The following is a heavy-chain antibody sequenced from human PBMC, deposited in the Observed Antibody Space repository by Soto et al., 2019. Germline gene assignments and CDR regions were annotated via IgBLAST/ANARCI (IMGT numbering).Heavy chain of an antibody. CDR3: ARDLSSYGSGWNDL. CDR1: GYTFTNYY. J-gene: IGHJ2*01. CDR2: INPGGGRT. Sequence: ASVKVSCKASGYTFTNYYIHWVRQAPGQGLEWMGIINPGGGRTNYAQKFQGRVTMTRDTSTSTVYLELSSLRSEDTAVYYCARDLSSYGSGWNDLWGRGTLVTVSS. V-gene: IGHV1-46*01. D-gene: IGHD6-19*01.